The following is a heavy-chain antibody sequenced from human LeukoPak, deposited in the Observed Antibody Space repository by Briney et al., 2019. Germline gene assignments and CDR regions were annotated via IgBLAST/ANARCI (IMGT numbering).Heavy chain of an antibody. J-gene: IGHJ6*03. D-gene: IGHD5/OR15-5a*01. CDR1: GGTFSSYA. Sequence: ASVKVSCKASGGTFSSYAIGWVRQAPGQGLEWMGGIIPIFGTANYAQKFQGRVTISTDESTSTAYMELSSLRSEDTAVYYCARAPVSTYYYYYYMDVWGKGTTVTVSS. CDR2: IIPIFGTA. V-gene: IGHV1-69*05. CDR3: ARAPVSTYYYYYYMDV.